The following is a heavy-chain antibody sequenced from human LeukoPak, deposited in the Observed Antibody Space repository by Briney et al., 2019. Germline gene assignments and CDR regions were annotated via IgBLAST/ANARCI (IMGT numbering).Heavy chain of an antibody. CDR3: ARGQDIVLMVYVLRWYAAFDI. J-gene: IGHJ3*02. CDR1: GGSFSGYY. Sequence: PSETLSLTCAVYGGSFSGYYWSWIRQPPGKGLEWIGEINHSGSTNYNPSLKSRVTISVDTSKNQFSLKLSSVTAADTAVYYCARGQDIVLMVYVLRWYAAFDIWGQGTMVTVSS. CDR2: INHSGST. V-gene: IGHV4-34*01. D-gene: IGHD2-8*01.